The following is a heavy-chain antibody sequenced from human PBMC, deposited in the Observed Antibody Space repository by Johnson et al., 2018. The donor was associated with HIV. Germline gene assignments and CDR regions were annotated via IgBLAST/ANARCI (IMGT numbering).Heavy chain of an antibody. CDR3: AKGLVVAASRDAFDI. V-gene: IGHV3-30*18. D-gene: IGHD2-15*01. CDR1: GFTFSSYG. J-gene: IGHJ3*02. CDR2: ISYDGSNK. Sequence: QVQLVESGGGVVQPGRSLRLSCAASGFTFSSYGMHWVRQAPGKGLEWVAVISYDGSNKYYADSVKGRFTISRDNSKNTLYLQMNSLRAEDTAVYYCAKGLVVAASRDAFDIWGQGTMVTVSS.